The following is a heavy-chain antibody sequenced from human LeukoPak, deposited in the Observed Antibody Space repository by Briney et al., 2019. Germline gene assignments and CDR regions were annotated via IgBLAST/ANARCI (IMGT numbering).Heavy chain of an antibody. CDR2: IYYSGST. CDR1: GDSITSYY. V-gene: IGHV4-59*01. Sequence: PSETLSLTCTVSGDSITSYYWSWIRQPPGKGLEWIGYIYYSGSTNYNPSLKSRVTISVDTSKNQFSLKLSSVTAADTAVYYCAKHSSSWYSTIDYWAREPWSPSPQ. D-gene: IGHD6-13*01. CDR3: AKHSSSWYSTIDY. J-gene: IGHJ4*02.